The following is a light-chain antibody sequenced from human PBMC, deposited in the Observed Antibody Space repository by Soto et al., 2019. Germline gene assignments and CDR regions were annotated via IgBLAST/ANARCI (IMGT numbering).Light chain of an antibody. V-gene: IGLV6-57*02. Sequence: NFMLTQPHSVSESPGKTVTISCTGSSGSIASNYVQWYQQRPGSAPTTVIYEDNQRPSGVPDRFSGSIDSSSNSASLTISGLKTEDEADYYCQSYDGNNFNVVFGAGTKVTVL. CDR2: EDN. J-gene: IGLJ1*01. CDR3: QSYDGNNFNVV. CDR1: SGSIASNY.